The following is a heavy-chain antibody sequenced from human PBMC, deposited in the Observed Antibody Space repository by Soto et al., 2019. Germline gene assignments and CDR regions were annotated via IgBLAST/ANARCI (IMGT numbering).Heavy chain of an antibody. CDR1: GFTFSSYG. CDR3: AKDLTIFGVVLAY. D-gene: IGHD3-3*01. V-gene: IGHV3-30*18. CDR2: ISYDGSNK. J-gene: IGHJ4*02. Sequence: GGSLRLSCAASGFTFSSYGMHGVRQAPGKGLEWVAVISYDGSNKYYADSVKGRFTISRDNSKNTLYLQMNSLRAEDTAVYYCAKDLTIFGVVLAYWGQGTLVTVSS.